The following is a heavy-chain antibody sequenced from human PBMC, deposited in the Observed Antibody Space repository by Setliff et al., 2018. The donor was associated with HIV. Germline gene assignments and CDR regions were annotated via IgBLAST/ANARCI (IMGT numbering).Heavy chain of an antibody. CDR2: ISAYNGNT. D-gene: IGHD3-9*01. V-gene: IGHV1-18*01. CDR1: GYTFTRYC. Sequence: ASVMVSCKASGYTFTRYCISWVRQAPGQGLEWMGWISAYNGNTNYAQKLQGRVTMTTDTSTSTAYMELRSLRSDDTAVYYCARVGDILTGSFFDYWGQGTLVTVSS. CDR3: ARVGDILTGSFFDY. J-gene: IGHJ4*02.